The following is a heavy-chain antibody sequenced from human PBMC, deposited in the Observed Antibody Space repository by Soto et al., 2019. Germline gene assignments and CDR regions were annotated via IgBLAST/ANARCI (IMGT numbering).Heavy chain of an antibody. V-gene: IGHV3-7*05. CDR1: GFTLSSYW. CDR2: IKQDGSEK. D-gene: IGHD6-13*01. CDR3: AREYGSSYXPXYYGMDV. Sequence: EVQLVESGGGLVQPGGSLRLSCAASGFTLSSYWMSWVRQAPGKGLEWVANIKQDGSEKYYVDSVKGRFTISRDTAKSSLYLQLNSLRAEDTAVYYCAREYGSSYXPXYYGMDVWGQGTTVTVSS. J-gene: IGHJ6*02.